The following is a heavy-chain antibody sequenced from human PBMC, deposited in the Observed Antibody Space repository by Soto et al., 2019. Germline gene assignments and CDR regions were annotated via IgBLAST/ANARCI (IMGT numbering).Heavy chain of an antibody. CDR3: ARRSEHCTYGVCRNYLDY. Sequence: PSETLSLTCTVSGGSISSYYWSWIRQPPGKGLEWIGYIYYSGSTNYNPSLKSRVTISVDTSKNQFSLKLSSVTAADTAVYYCARRSEHCTYGVCRNYLDYRGQGTLVTVSS. V-gene: IGHV4-59*08. CDR1: GGSISSYY. D-gene: IGHD2-8*01. CDR2: IYYSGST. J-gene: IGHJ4*02.